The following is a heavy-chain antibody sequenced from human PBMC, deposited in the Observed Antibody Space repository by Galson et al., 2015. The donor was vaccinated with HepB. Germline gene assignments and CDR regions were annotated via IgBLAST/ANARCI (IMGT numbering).Heavy chain of an antibody. D-gene: IGHD3-10*02. Sequence: SLRLSCAASGFTFDNYAMHWVRQVPGRGLEWVSGISWNSGYIDYADSVRGRFTISRDNAKNSLYLQMNSLRDADTALYYCAKDTEPIPMFYFAFWGQGTLVTVSS. CDR3: AKDTEPIPMFYFAF. CDR1: GFTFDNYA. CDR2: ISWNSGYI. V-gene: IGHV3-9*01. J-gene: IGHJ4*02.